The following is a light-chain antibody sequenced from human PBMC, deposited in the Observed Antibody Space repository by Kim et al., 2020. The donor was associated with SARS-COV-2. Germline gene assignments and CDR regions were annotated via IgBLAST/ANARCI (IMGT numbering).Light chain of an antibody. V-gene: IGLV3-1*01. J-gene: IGLJ2*01. CDR3: QAWDSSTA. CDR2: QDS. Sequence: SYELTQPPSVSVSPGQTASITCSGDKLGDKYACWYQQKPGQSPVLVIYQDSKRPSGIPERFSGSNSGNTATLTISGTQAIDEADYYCQAWDSSTAFGGGTQLTVL. CDR1: KLGDKY.